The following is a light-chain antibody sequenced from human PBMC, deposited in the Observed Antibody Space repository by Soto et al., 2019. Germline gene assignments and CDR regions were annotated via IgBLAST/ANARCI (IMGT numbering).Light chain of an antibody. Sequence: DIQMTQSPYSLSASVGDGVTITCRASQSISSYLNWYQQKPGKAPKLLIYAASSLQSGVPSRFSGSGSGTDFTLTISSLQPEDFATYYCQQSYSTPTFGPGTKVYIK. J-gene: IGKJ3*01. CDR1: QSISSY. CDR3: QQSYSTPT. CDR2: AAS. V-gene: IGKV1-39*01.